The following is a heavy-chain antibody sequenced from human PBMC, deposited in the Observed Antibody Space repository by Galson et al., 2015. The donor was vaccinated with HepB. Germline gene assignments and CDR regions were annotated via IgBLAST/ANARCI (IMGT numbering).Heavy chain of an antibody. V-gene: IGHV4-39*07. Sequence: ETLSLTCTVSGDSINSSNYYWVWIRQSPGRGLEWIGSMHYSGSTYQNPSLKSRVTISIDTSKNQFSLKLSSVTAAVTAVYYCARDSAYSMIVVVPYWYFDLWGRGTLVTVSS. CDR3: ARDSAYSMIVVVPYWYFDL. D-gene: IGHD3-22*01. J-gene: IGHJ2*01. CDR1: GDSINSSNYY. CDR2: MHYSGST.